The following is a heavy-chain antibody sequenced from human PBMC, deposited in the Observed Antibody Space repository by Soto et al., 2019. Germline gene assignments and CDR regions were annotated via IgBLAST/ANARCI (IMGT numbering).Heavy chain of an antibody. CDR2: INPSGGST. CDR1: GYTFTSYY. D-gene: IGHD3-16*02. V-gene: IGHV1-46*01. J-gene: IGHJ4*02. CDR3: AKDLPAGANEIMITFGGVILPGPPDY. Sequence: ASVKVSCKASGYTFTSYYMHWVRQAPGQGLEWMGIINPSGGSTSYAHKFQGRVTMTRDTSTSTVYMQMNSLRAEDTAVYYCAKDLPAGANEIMITFGGVILPGPPDYWAQGTLVTVSS.